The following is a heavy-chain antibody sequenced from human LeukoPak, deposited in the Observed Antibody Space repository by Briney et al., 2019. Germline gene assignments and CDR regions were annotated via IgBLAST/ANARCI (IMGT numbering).Heavy chain of an antibody. Sequence: GGSLRLSCAASGFTFSSYWMHWVRQAPGKGLVWVSRIYSDVSNTNYADSVKGRFTISRDNAKNTVYLQMNSLRAEDTAIYYCASDSYYDSTVGFDYWGQGTLVTVSS. CDR1: GFTFSSYW. V-gene: IGHV3-74*01. CDR2: IYSDVSNT. D-gene: IGHD3-22*01. CDR3: ASDSYYDSTVGFDY. J-gene: IGHJ4*02.